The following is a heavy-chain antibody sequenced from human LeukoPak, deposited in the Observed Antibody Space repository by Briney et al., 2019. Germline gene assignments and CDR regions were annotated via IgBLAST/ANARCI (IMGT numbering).Heavy chain of an antibody. CDR1: GFTFSSYG. Sequence: GGSLRLSCAASGFTFSSYGLSWVRQAPGKGLEWVSAISGSGGSTYYADSVKGRFTISRDNSKNTLYLQMNSLRVEDTAVYYCARVGRGDNAGNWGQGTLVTVSS. J-gene: IGHJ4*02. V-gene: IGHV3-23*01. CDR2: ISGSGGST. CDR3: ARVGRGDNAGN. D-gene: IGHD2-21*02.